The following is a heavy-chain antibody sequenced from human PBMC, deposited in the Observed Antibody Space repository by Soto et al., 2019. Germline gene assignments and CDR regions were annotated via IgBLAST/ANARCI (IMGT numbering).Heavy chain of an antibody. CDR1: GYSFTSYW. V-gene: IGHV5-51*01. D-gene: IGHD6-13*01. J-gene: IGHJ3*02. CDR2: IYHGDSDT. Sequence: GESLKISCKGSGYSFTSYWIGWVRQMPGKGLEWMGIIYHGDSDTRYSPSFQGQVTISADKSISTAYLQWSSLKASDTAMYYCARQTFLPGIAAAGKYAFDIWGQGTMVTVSS. CDR3: ARQTFLPGIAAAGKYAFDI.